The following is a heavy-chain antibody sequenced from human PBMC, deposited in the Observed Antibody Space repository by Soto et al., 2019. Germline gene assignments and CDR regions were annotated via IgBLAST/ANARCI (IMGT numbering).Heavy chain of an antibody. CDR1: GGSISSSSYY. V-gene: IGHV4-39*01. D-gene: IGHD3-16*01. CDR3: SRHNGPLYVGYYYDMEV. J-gene: IGHJ6*02. Sequence: SETLSLTCTVSGGSISSSSYYWGWIRQTPWKGLEWIGSIYYSGYTYYNPSLKSRVTISVDTSKNQFSLKLSSVTAADTAVYYCSRHNGPLYVGYYYDMEVCGQGTTVT. CDR2: IYYSGYT.